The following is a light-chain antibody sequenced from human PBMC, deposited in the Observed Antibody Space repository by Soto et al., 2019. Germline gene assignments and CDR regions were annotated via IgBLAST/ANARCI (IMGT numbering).Light chain of an antibody. V-gene: IGLV3-21*04. CDR3: QVWDSSSDRV. CDR1: NIGSKS. Sequence: SYELTQPPSVSGAPGKTARITCGGNNIGSKSVHWYQQKPGQAPVLVIYYDSDRPSGIPERFSGSNSGNTATLTISRVEAGDEADYYCQVWDSSSDRVFGGGTKVTVL. CDR2: YDS. J-gene: IGLJ2*01.